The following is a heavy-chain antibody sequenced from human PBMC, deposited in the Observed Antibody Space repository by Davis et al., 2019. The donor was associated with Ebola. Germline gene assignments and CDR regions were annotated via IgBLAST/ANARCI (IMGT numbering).Heavy chain of an antibody. CDR1: LYTLTSYG. J-gene: IGHJ5*02. CDR3: ARGITMVRGKDWFDP. CDR2: ISAYNGNT. V-gene: IGHV1-18*01. Sequence: ASVPVSCKASLYTLTSYGISWLRQAPAQGLDWMGWISAYNGNTNYTQKLQVRVTITTDTSTSTVYMELRSLRSDDTAVYYCARGITMVRGKDWFDPWGQGTLVTVSS. D-gene: IGHD3-10*01.